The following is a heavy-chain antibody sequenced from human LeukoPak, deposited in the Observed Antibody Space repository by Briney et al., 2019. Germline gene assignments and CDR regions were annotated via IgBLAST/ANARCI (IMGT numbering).Heavy chain of an antibody. V-gene: IGHV4-61*02. CDR1: GGSISSGSYY. Sequence: SQTLSLTCTVSGGSISSGSYYWSWIRQPAGKGLEWIGRIYTSGSTNYNPSLKSRVTISVDTSKNQFSLKLSSVTAADTAVYYWARRIAAALMSWFDPWGQGTLVTVSS. J-gene: IGHJ5*02. D-gene: IGHD6-13*01. CDR2: IYTSGST. CDR3: ARRIAAALMSWFDP.